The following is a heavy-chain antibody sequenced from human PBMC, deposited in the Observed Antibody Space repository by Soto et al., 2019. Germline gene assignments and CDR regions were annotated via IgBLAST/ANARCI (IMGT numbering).Heavy chain of an antibody. V-gene: IGHV4-31*03. J-gene: IGHJ4*02. CDR1: GGSISSGGYY. Sequence: QVQLQESGPGLVKPSQTLSLTCTVSGGSISSGGYYWSWIRQHPGKGLEWFGYIYYSGSTYYNPSLKSRVTISVDTSKNQFSLKLSSVAAADTAVYYCARTAHRFGETHADYWGQGTLVTVSS. CDR3: ARTAHRFGETHADY. CDR2: IYYSGST. D-gene: IGHD3-10*01.